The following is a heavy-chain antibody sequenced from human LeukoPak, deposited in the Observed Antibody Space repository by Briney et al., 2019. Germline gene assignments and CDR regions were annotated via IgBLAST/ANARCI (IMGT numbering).Heavy chain of an antibody. CDR2: ISGSGGST. J-gene: IGHJ4*02. V-gene: IGHV3-23*01. D-gene: IGHD3-3*01. CDR3: AKGRVLRFLEWLLLTPGFDY. CDR1: GFTFSIYA. Sequence: GGSLRPSCAAYGFTFSIYAMSWVRQAPGKGLEWVSAISGSGGSTYYADSVKGRFTISRDNSKNTLYLQMNSLRAEDTAVYYCAKGRVLRFLEWLLLTPGFDYWGQGTLVTVSS.